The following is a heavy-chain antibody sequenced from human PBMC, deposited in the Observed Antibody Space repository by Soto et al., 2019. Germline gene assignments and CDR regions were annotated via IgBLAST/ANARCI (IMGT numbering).Heavy chain of an antibody. Sequence: ASVKVSCKASGDTFTGYYMHWVRQAPGQGLEWMGWINPNSGGTNYAQKFQGRVTMTRDTSISTAYMELSRLRSDDTAVYYCARVEQRWGYYYYGMDVWGQGTTVTVSS. CDR3: ARVEQRWGYYYYGMDV. CDR1: GDTFTGYY. D-gene: IGHD6-25*01. CDR2: INPNSGGT. V-gene: IGHV1-2*02. J-gene: IGHJ6*02.